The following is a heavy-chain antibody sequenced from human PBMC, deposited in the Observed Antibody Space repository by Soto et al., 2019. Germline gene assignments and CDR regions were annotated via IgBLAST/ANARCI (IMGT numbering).Heavy chain of an antibody. D-gene: IGHD6-13*01. CDR1: GYSFTSYL. Sequence: VGSLKISFKCSGYSFTSYLMVVVLQMPGKGLDWMGIIYPGESDTRYSPSFQGQVTISADKSISTAYLQWSSLKASDTAMYYCARHSFSRRWKLDYWGQGTLVTVSS. V-gene: IGHV5-51*01. J-gene: IGHJ4*02. CDR3: ARHSFSRRWKLDY. CDR2: IYPGESDT.